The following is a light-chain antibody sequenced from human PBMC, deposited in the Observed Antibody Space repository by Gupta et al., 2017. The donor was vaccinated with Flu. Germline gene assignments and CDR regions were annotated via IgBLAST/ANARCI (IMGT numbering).Light chain of an antibody. CDR1: QGGRYF. CDR3: QQDHLSPST. J-gene: IGKJ2*01. V-gene: IGKV1-6*01. CDR2: DAA. Sequence: SLSACIGDRVTSTARESQGGRYFVGWYQQKPGKATKLLIDDAARLQRGVQTICSGRGGETVCIITIRSVQHEDVANYYRQQDHLSPSTFGQGTKLDIK.